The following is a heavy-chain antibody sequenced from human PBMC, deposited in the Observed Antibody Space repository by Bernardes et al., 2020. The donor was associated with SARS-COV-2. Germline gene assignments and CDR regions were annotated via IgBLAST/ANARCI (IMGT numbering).Heavy chain of an antibody. CDR2: ISGSGGST. Sequence: GGSLRLSCAASGFTLGSYAMTWVRQAPGKGLEWVSAISGSGGSTNYADSVRGRFTIPRDKSKNPVYLQMNSLRAEDTAVYYCAKEVDCSSWSTGYYYYGMDLWDKGTTVTVSS. J-gene: IGHJ6*04. CDR3: AKEVDCSSWSTGYYYYGMDL. V-gene: IGHV3-23*01. D-gene: IGHD6-13*01. CDR1: GFTLGSYA.